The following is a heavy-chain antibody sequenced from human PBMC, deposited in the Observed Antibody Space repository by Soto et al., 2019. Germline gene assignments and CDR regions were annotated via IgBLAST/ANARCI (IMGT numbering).Heavy chain of an antibody. D-gene: IGHD2-15*01. V-gene: IGHV3-23*01. CDR2: ISGSGGST. CDR1: GFTFSSYA. CDR3: ARDIVVVVATSDYGMDV. J-gene: IGHJ6*02. Sequence: GGSPRLSCAASGFTFSSYAMSWVRQAPGKGLEWVSAISGSGGSTYYADSVKGRVTISRDNSKNTLYLQMNSLRAEDTAVYYGARDIVVVVATSDYGMDVWGQGTPVTVSS.